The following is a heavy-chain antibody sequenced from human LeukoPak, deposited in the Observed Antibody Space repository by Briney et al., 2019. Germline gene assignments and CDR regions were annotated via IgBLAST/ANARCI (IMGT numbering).Heavy chain of an antibody. D-gene: IGHD1-14*01. CDR3: ARSKVYPNDY. Sequence: ASVKVSCKASGYTFTVFYMHWVRQAPGQGLEWMGWINPNSGGTNYAQKFQGRVTMTRDTSISTVYMELSRLRSDDTAVYYWARSKVYPNDYWGQGTLVTVSS. CDR1: GYTFTVFY. J-gene: IGHJ4*02. V-gene: IGHV1-2*02. CDR2: INPNSGGT.